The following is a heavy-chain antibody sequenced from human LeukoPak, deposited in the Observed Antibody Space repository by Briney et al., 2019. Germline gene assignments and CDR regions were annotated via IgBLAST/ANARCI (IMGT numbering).Heavy chain of an antibody. J-gene: IGHJ3*02. CDR2: IYYSGST. D-gene: IGHD4-11*01. V-gene: IGHV4-39*01. CDR1: GGSISSSSYY. CDR3: ARRDMTALTAYVFDI. Sequence: SETLSLTCTVSGGSISSSSYYWGWIRQPPGNGLEWIGSIYYSGSTYYNPSLNSRVTISVDTSKNQFSLKLRSVTAADTAVYYCARRDMTALTAYVFDIWGQGTMVTVSS.